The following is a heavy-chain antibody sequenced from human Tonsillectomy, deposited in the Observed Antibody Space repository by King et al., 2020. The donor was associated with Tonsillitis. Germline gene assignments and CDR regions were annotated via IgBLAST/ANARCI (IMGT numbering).Heavy chain of an antibody. CDR2: IYGNDDK. V-gene: IGHV2-5*01. D-gene: IGHD3-9*01. J-gene: IGHJ4*02. CDR3: ARSTYLTGDYHLDY. CDR1: GFSLSTSTVG. Sequence: TLKESGPTLVKPTQTLTLTCTFSGFSLSTSTVGVGWIRQPPGKALEWLALIYGNDDKRYSPSLKSRLTITKDTSKNQVVLRMTNMDPVDTATYYCARSTYLTGDYHLDYWGQGTLVTVSS.